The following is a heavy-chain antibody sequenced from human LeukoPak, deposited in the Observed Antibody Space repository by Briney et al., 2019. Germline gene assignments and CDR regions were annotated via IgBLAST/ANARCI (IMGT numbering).Heavy chain of an antibody. J-gene: IGHJ6*03. CDR1: GGTFSSYA. D-gene: IGHD3-22*01. Sequence: WASVKVSCKASGGTFSSYAISWVRQAPGQGLEWMGGIIPIFGTANYAQKFQGRVTITADESTSTAYMELSSLRSEDTAMYYCARVPRITMIVVESYYYMDVWGKGTTVTISS. CDR2: IIPIFGTA. V-gene: IGHV1-69*13. CDR3: ARVPRITMIVVESYYYMDV.